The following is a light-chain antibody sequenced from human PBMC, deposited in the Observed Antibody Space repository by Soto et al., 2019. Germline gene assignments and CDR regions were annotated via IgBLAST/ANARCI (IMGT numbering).Light chain of an antibody. Sequence: QSALTQPRSVSGSPGQSVTISCTGTSTDVGGYDFVSWYQQHPGRAPKHMIYDVTKRPSGVPDRFSGSKSGHTASLTISGLQAEDEADYYCCSYAGTYTLVFGGGTKLTVL. CDR1: STDVGGYDF. CDR2: DVT. V-gene: IGLV2-11*01. CDR3: CSYAGTYTLV. J-gene: IGLJ2*01.